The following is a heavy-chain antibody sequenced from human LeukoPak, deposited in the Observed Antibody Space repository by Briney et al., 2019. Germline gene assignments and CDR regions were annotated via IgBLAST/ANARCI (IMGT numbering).Heavy chain of an antibody. CDR1: GGSFSGYY. CDR2: INHSGST. D-gene: IGHD6-13*01. J-gene: IGHJ5*02. Sequence: PSETLSLTCGVSGGSFSGYYWNWIRQPPGKGLEWIGEINHSGSTNYNPSLKSRVTISVDTSQKQFSLRLSSVTAADTAVYYCARSRGSSSWYRGNWFDPWGQGTLVTVSS. CDR3: ARSRGSSSWYRGNWFDP. V-gene: IGHV4-34*01.